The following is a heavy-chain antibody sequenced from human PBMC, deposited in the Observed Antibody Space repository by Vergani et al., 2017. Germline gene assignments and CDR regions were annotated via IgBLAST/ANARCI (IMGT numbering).Heavy chain of an antibody. J-gene: IGHJ4*02. Sequence: QVKLQESGPGLVKPSETLSLTCTVSGASVNSYYWSWIRQPPGKGLEWMGYVSFRGDTLYDPSVKGRITISLNTSSNQFSLYLTSVTAADTAVYYCARFAPNDETLDYWGQGTLVTVSS. D-gene: IGHD1-1*01. CDR3: ARFAPNDETLDY. V-gene: IGHV4-59*02. CDR2: VSFRGDT. CDR1: GASVNSYY.